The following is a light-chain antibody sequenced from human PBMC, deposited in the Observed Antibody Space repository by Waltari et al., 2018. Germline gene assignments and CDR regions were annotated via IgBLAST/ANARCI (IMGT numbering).Light chain of an antibody. CDR1: QSISIY. J-gene: IGKJ3*01. Sequence: DIQMTQSPSSLSASVGDRVTITCRTSQSISIYLNWYQQKPGKAPKLLLYAASSLQSGVPARFSGSGSGTDFTLTISSLQPEDFATYYCQQSYSTPCSFGPGTKVDIK. CDR3: QQSYSTPCS. V-gene: IGKV1-39*01. CDR2: AAS.